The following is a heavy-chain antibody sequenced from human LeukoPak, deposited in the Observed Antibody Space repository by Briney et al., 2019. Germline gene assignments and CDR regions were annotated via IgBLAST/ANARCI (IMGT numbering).Heavy chain of an antibody. V-gene: IGHV4-4*07. J-gene: IGHJ4*02. CDR1: GGSISSYY. Sequence: SVTLSLTCTVSGGSISSYYWSWIRQPAGKGLEWIGRIYTSGSTNYNPSLKSRVTISVDTSKNQFSLKMSSVTAADTAVYYCARGPKLYSSSAGTDYWGQGTLVTVSS. CDR2: IYTSGST. D-gene: IGHD6-6*01. CDR3: ARGPKLYSSSAGTDY.